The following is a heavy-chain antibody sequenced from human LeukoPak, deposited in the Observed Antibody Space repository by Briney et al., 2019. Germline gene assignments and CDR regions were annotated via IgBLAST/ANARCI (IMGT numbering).Heavy chain of an antibody. CDR2: TYHSGNT. CDR3: ARTRYYSGATCYSPVLFDS. Sequence: PSETLSLTCAFSGYSISTGYNRGRIRQSPGTGLEWIGSTYHSGNTYYNPSLKSRVTISMDTSMNQFSLQVTSVTAAATAVYYCARTRYYSGATCYSPVLFDSWGQGTLVTVSS. D-gene: IGHD2-15*01. CDR1: GYSISTGYN. J-gene: IGHJ4*02. V-gene: IGHV4-38-2*01.